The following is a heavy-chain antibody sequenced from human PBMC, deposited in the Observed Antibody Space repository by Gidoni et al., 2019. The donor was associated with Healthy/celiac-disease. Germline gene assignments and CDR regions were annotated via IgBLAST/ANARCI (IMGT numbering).Heavy chain of an antibody. J-gene: IGHJ4*02. D-gene: IGHD5-12*01. V-gene: IGHV4-34*01. CDR2: INHSGST. CDR1: GGSFSGYY. Sequence: QVQLQQWGAGLLKPSETLSLTCAVYGGSFSGYYGRWIRQPPGKGLEWIGEINHSGSTTYNPSLKSRVTISVDTSKNQFSLKLSSVTAADTAVYYCARASSYSGYDYWLHWGQGTLVTVSS. CDR3: ARASSYSGYDYWLH.